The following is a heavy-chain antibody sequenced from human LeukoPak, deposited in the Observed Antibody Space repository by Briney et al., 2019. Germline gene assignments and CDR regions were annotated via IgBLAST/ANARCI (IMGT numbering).Heavy chain of an antibody. J-gene: IGHJ1*01. CDR1: GGSISSGGYY. CDR3: ARGELERRFGLRYTNAQLPEYFQH. D-gene: IGHD1-1*01. CDR2: IYYSGST. V-gene: IGHV4-31*03. Sequence: NPSQTLSLTCTVSGGSISSGGYYWSWIRQHPGKGLESIGYIYYSGSTYYNPSLKSRVTISVDTSKNQFSLKLSSVTAADTAVCYCARGELERRFGLRYTNAQLPEYFQHWGQGTLVTVSS.